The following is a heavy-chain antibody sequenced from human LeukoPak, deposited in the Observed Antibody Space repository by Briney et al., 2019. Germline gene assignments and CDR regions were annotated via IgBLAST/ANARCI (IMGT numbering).Heavy chain of an antibody. CDR1: GGSFSGYY. CDR3: ARGRDYWYFDL. J-gene: IGHJ2*01. V-gene: IGHV4-34*01. Sequence: PSETLSLTCAVSGGSFSGYYWTWIRQPPGKGLEWIGEINHSGSANYNPSLKSRVTISLDTSKNQFSLKLSSVTAADTAVYYCARGRDYWYFDLWGRGTLVTVSS. CDR2: INHSGSA.